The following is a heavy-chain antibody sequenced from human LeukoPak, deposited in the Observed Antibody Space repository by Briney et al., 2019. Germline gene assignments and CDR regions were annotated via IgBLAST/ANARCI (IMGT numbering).Heavy chain of an antibody. Sequence: GGSLRLSCAASGFTFSSYAMHWVRQAPGKGLEWVAVISYDGSNKYYADSVKGRFTISRDNSKNTLYLQMNSLRAEDTAVYYCARDSLPLCSGVDYWGQGTLVTVSS. V-gene: IGHV3-30-3*01. D-gene: IGHD2/OR15-2a*01. CDR3: ARDSLPLCSGVDY. J-gene: IGHJ4*02. CDR2: ISYDGSNK. CDR1: GFTFSSYA.